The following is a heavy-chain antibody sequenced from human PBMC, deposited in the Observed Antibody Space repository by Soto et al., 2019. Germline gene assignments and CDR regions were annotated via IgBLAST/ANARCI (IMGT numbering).Heavy chain of an antibody. Sequence: QVQLVESGGGVIQPGKSLRLSCAASGFSFSNYGMHWVRLAPGRGLEWVAVISYDGSTKYYGDSVKGRFTISRDNSINTLYLQMNSLRAEDTALYYCAKDQILHFWSGFPPYYSYTMDVWGPGTTVTVSS. J-gene: IGHJ6*02. CDR1: GFSFSNYG. D-gene: IGHD3-3*02. V-gene: IGHV3-30*18. CDR2: ISYDGSTK. CDR3: AKDQILHFWSGFPPYYSYTMDV.